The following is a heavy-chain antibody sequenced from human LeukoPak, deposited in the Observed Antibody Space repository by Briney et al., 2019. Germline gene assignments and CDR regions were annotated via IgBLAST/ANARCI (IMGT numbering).Heavy chain of an antibody. CDR1: GGSISSSTYY. D-gene: IGHD2-8*01. J-gene: IGHJ6*02. CDR3: ARCMPIYYYYSMDV. CDR2: IYYSGST. Sequence: SETLSLTCSVSGGSISSSTYYWAWVRQPPGKGLEWIASIYYSGSTYYKESLKSRVTIYADTSKNQVSLKVSSVTAADTAVYYCARCMPIYYYYSMDVWGQGTTVTVSS. V-gene: IGHV4-39*01.